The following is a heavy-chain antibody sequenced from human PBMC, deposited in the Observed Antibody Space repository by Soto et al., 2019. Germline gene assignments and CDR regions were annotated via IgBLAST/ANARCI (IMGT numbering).Heavy chain of an antibody. D-gene: IGHD3-3*01. V-gene: IGHV1-3*01. CDR2: INAGNGNT. CDR3: ARERITIFGVVIYYYYYMDL. J-gene: IGHJ6*03. CDR1: GYTFTSYA. Sequence: QVQLVQSGAEVKKPGASVKVSCKASGYTFTSYAMHWVRQAPGQRLEWMGWINAGNGNTKYSQKFQGRVTITRDTSASTAYMELSSLRSEDTAVYYCARERITIFGVVIYYYYYMDLWGKGTTVTVSS.